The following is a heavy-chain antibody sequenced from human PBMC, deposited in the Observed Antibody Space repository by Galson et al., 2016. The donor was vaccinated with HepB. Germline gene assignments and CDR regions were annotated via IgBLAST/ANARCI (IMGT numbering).Heavy chain of an antibody. J-gene: IGHJ6*02. CDR2: ISGASGET. CDR1: GYTFTSYG. V-gene: IGHV1-18*01. CDR3: ARGGHILTLGGVRDV. D-gene: IGHD3-16*01. Sequence: SVKVSCKASGYTFTSYGITWVRQAPGQGLEWMAWISGASGETKFAQKFQGRVTLTTDTATNTVFMEMTSIRHDDTGIYFCARGGHILTLGGVRDVWGQGTTVPV.